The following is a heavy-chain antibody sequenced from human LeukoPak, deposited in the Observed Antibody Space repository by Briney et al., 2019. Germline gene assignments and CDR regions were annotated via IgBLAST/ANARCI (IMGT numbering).Heavy chain of an antibody. J-gene: IGHJ4*02. CDR2: IKEDGSER. V-gene: IGHV3-7*01. Sequence: PGGSLRLSCIASGFTFSNYWMSWVRQAPGKGLEWVANIKEDGSERHYVDSVKGRFTISRDNAKNSLYLQMNSLRAEDTAVYYCARTIRGYWGQGTLVTVSS. CDR3: ARTIRGY. CDR1: GFTFSNYW. D-gene: IGHD3-10*01.